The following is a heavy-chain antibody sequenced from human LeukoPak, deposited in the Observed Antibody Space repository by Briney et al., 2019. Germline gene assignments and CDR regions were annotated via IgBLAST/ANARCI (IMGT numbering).Heavy chain of an antibody. CDR2: ISSSSSYT. Sequence: PGGSLRLSCAASGFTFSDYYMSWIRQAPGKGLEWVSYISSSSSYTTYSDSVKGRFTISRDNAKNSLYLQMNSLRVEDTAVYYCARAKEGYQHWYFDLWGRGTLVIVSS. CDR1: GFTFSDYY. CDR3: ARAKEGYQHWYFDL. V-gene: IGHV3-11*05. D-gene: IGHD5-18*01. J-gene: IGHJ2*01.